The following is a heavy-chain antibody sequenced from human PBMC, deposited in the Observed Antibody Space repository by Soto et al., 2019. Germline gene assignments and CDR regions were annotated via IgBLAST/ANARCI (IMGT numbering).Heavy chain of an antibody. D-gene: IGHD6-19*01. CDR1: GFTFGSSA. J-gene: IGHJ4*02. CDR2: IVVASGYS. Sequence: LVQSGPDVKKPGTSVKVSCKTSGFTFGSSAVQWVRQVRGQRLEWIGWIVVASGYSNVAQKFQDRVSLTRDLSTNKAFMELSSLTSEDSGMYYCAADVIGVAGDFDHWGQGTLVSVSS. V-gene: IGHV1-58*01. CDR3: AADVIGVAGDFDH.